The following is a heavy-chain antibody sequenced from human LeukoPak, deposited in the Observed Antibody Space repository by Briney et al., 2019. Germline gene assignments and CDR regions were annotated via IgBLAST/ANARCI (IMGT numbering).Heavy chain of an antibody. CDR1: GFTFSSYA. Sequence: GGSLRLSCAASGFTFSSYAMSWVRQAPGKGLEWVSAISGSGGGTYYADSVKGRFTISRDNSKNTLYLQMNSLRAEDTAVYYCAKPGIAGEKIYYYYYMDVWGKGTTVTVSS. CDR2: ISGSGGGT. V-gene: IGHV3-23*01. CDR3: AKPGIAGEKIYYYYYMDV. D-gene: IGHD6-13*01. J-gene: IGHJ6*03.